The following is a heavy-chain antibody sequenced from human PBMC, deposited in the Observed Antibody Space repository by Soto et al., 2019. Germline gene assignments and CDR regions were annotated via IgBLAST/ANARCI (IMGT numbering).Heavy chain of an antibody. V-gene: IGHV3-72*01. Sequence: EVHLVESGGGLVQPGGSLRLSCAASGFTFSDHHMDWVRQAPRKGLEWVGRTRNKANSYTTEYAASVKGRFTISRDDSKNSLYLQMNSLKTEDTAVYYCSRDLGSWGQGTLVTVSS. CDR2: TRNKANSYTT. J-gene: IGHJ5*02. CDR3: SRDLGS. CDR1: GFTFSDHH.